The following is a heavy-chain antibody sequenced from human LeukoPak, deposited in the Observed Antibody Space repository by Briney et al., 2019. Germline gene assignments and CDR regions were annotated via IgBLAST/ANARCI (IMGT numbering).Heavy chain of an antibody. CDR1: GFTFDDYG. J-gene: IGHJ4*02. V-gene: IGHV3-20*04. CDR3: AKDSITDFDY. Sequence: GSLRLSCAASGFTFDDYGMSWVRPVPGKGLEWVSGINWNGGSTGYADSVKGRFTISRDNSKNTLYLQMNSLRAEDTAVYYCAKDSITDFDYWGQGTLVTVSS. D-gene: IGHD3-16*01. CDR2: INWNGGST.